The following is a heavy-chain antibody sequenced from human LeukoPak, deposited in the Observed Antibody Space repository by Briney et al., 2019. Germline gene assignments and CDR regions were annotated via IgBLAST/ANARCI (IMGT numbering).Heavy chain of an antibody. Sequence: GGSLRLSCVASGFTFTSYGMSWVRQAPGKGLEWVSAISGSVGSTYYADSVKGRFTISRDNSKNTLYLQMTSMRAEDTAVYYCAKDPGGEILWFGELLRPGYWGQGTLVTVSS. J-gene: IGHJ4*02. V-gene: IGHV3-23*01. D-gene: IGHD3-10*01. CDR1: GFTFTSYG. CDR3: AKDPGGEILWFGELLRPGY. CDR2: ISGSVGST.